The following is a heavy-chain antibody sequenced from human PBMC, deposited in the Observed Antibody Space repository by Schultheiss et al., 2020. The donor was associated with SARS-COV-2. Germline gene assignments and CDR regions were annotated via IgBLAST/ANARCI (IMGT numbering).Heavy chain of an antibody. CDR3: ARALIGWDWYFDL. CDR1: GGSISSGGYY. D-gene: IGHD2/OR15-2a*01. J-gene: IGHJ2*01. V-gene: IGHV4-31*03. CDR2: IYYSGST. Sequence: LSLTCTVSGGSISSGGYYWSWIRQHPGKGLEWIWYIYYSGSTNYNPSLKSRVTISVDTSKNQFSLKLSSVTAADTAVYYCARALIGWDWYFDLWGRGTLVTVSS.